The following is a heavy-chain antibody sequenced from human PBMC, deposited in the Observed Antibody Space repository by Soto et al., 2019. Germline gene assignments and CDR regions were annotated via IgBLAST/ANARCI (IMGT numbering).Heavy chain of an antibody. CDR3: AKDVDVGTSCYFDGCPFDP. V-gene: IGHV3-30*18. D-gene: IGHD2-2*01. CDR1: GFTFSSYG. Sequence: PGGSLRLSCAASGFTFSSYGMHWVRQAPGKGLEWVAVISYDGSNKYYADSVKGRFTISRDNSKNTLYLQMNSLRAEDTAVYYCAKDVDVGTSCYFDGCPFDPWGQGTQVTVSS. J-gene: IGHJ5*02. CDR2: ISYDGSNK.